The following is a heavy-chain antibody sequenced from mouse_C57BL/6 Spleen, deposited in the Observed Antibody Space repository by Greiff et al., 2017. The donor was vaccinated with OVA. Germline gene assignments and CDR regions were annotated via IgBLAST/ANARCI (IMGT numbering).Heavy chain of an antibody. CDR2: IYPGSGNT. CDR3: AINGGYYGAMDY. J-gene: IGHJ4*01. CDR1: GYSFTSYY. V-gene: IGHV1-66*01. D-gene: IGHD2-3*01. Sequence: QVQLQQSGPELVKPGASVKISCKASGYSFTSYYIHWVKQRPGKGLEWLGWIYPGSGNTKYNEKFKGKATLTADPSSSTAYMQLSSLTSEDSAVYYRAINGGYYGAMDYWGQGTSVTVSS.